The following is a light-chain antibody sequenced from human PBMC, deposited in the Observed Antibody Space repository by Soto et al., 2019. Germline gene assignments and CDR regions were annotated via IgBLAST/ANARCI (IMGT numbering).Light chain of an antibody. CDR1: QSVTYN. V-gene: IGKV3D-15*01. CDR2: GAS. CDR3: QQYNDWPLT. Sequence: EVVMTQSPATLSVSPGERATLSCRASQSVTYNLAWYQQKPGQAPRLLIYGASIRATDIPARFSGSGSGTEFSLTISSLQSEDFAVYYCQQYNDWPLTFGGGTKVDIK. J-gene: IGKJ4*01.